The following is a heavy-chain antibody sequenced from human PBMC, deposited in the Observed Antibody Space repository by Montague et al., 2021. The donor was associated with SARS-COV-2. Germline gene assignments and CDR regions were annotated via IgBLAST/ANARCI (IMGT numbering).Heavy chain of an antibody. V-gene: IGHV4-59*08. CDR3: ARYYERSLDV. J-gene: IGHJ6*02. CDR1: GDSITDDD. CDR2: VFNNCST. Sequence: SETLSLTCTVSGDSITDDDLSWIRLPPGKRLERNVNVFNNCSTDSNPYLRSRVIPSVATSKSQFSLTVTSVTAADTAVSYCARYYERSLDVWGQGTTVTVSS. D-gene: IGHD3-22*01.